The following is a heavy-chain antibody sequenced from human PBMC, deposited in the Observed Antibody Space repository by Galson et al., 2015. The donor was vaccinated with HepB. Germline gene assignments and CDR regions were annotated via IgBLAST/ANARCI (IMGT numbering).Heavy chain of an antibody. CDR2: IDPSDSYT. J-gene: IGHJ6*02. Sequence: QSGAEVKKPGESLRISCKGSGSSFTSYWISWVRQMPGKGLEWMGRIDPSDSYTNYSPSFQGHVTISADKSISTAYLQWSSLKASDTAMYYCARGNFDWLGFSGMDVWGQGTTVTVSS. V-gene: IGHV5-10-1*01. CDR1: GSSFTSYW. D-gene: IGHD3-9*01. CDR3: ARGNFDWLGFSGMDV.